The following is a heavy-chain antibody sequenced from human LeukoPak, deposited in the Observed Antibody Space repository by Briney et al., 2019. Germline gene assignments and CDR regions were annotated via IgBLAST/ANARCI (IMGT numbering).Heavy chain of an antibody. Sequence: GGSLRLSCAASGFTFSSYAMSWVRQAPGKGLEWVSTISGIINNTYYADSVKGRFTLSIDNSKNTLYLHMNSLRADDTAVYYCAKDLSEYDSSGYSYLSFDYWGQGALVTVFS. D-gene: IGHD3-22*01. CDR2: ISGIINNT. V-gene: IGHV3-23*01. CDR3: AKDLSEYDSSGYSYLSFDY. J-gene: IGHJ4*02. CDR1: GFTFSSYA.